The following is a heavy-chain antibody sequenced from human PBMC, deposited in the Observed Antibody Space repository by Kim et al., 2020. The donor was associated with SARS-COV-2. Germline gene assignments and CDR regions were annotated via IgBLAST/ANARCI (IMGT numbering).Heavy chain of an antibody. J-gene: IGHJ3*02. CDR1: GGSTNGYY. CDR2: FYGAGDS. V-gene: IGHV4-59*08. D-gene: IGHD3-10*01. Sequence: SETLSLTCTVSGGSTNGYYWSWIRQPPGKGLEWIGDFYGAGDSDSNPSLTSRGTISVDTSKKQLSLKLTSATAADTAVYYWSRHVKEMAPTGAVDGLDI. CDR3: SRHVKEMAPTGAVDGLDI.